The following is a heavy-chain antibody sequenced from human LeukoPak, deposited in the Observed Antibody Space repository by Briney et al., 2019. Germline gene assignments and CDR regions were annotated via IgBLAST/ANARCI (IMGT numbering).Heavy chain of an antibody. J-gene: IGHJ4*02. CDR3: LRDLWVKDWGDLDH. D-gene: IGHD7-27*01. CDR1: GYPFTRYY. Sequence: ASVKVSCKASGYPFTRYYLHWIRQAPGHGLEYMGRINPNHGGTNYAQKLQHRVTMTRDTSISTAYMGLTRLRSDDTAVYYCLRDLWVKDWGDLDHWGQGTLVTVSS. V-gene: IGHV1-2*06. CDR2: INPNHGGT.